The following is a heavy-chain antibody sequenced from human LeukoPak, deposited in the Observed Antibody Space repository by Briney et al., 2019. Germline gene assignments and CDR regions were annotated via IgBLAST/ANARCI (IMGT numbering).Heavy chain of an antibody. V-gene: IGHV3-73*01. CDR3: TIYSGSFPDAFDI. CDR1: GFTFSGSA. D-gene: IGHD1-26*01. J-gene: IGHJ3*02. Sequence: PGGSLRLSCAASGFTFSGSAMHWVRQASGKGLEWVGHIRSKANSFATAYGVSVKGRFAISRDDSKNTAYLQMSSLKTEDTAVYYCTIYSGSFPDAFDIWGQGTMVTVSS. CDR2: IRSKANSFAT.